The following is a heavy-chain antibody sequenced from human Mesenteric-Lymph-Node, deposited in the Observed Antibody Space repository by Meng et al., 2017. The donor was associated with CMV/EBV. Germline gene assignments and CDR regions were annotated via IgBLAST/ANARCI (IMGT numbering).Heavy chain of an antibody. Sequence: GEFLKISCAASGFTFGAYSMSWVRQAPGKGLEWVANINQDGSEKNYVDSLKGRFTISRDDAKKSLYLQMNGLRAEDTAVYYCARHIWGWAFDVWGQGTMVTVSS. CDR2: INQDGSEK. CDR1: GFTFGAYS. D-gene: IGHD3-16*01. CDR3: ARHIWGWAFDV. V-gene: IGHV3-7*01. J-gene: IGHJ3*01.